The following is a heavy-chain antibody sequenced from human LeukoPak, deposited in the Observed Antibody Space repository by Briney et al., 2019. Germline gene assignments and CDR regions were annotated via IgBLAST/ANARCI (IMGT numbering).Heavy chain of an antibody. CDR1: GDSISSSSYY. CDR3: ARQGGSGYYDSSGYSDY. Sequence: PSETLSLTCTVSGDSISSSSYYWGWIRQPPGKGPEWIGSIYYSGNTYYNPSLKSRVTISVDTSKNQFSPKLSSVTAADTAVYYCARQGGSGYYDSSGYSDYWGQGTLVTVSS. D-gene: IGHD3-22*01. CDR2: IYYSGNT. V-gene: IGHV4-39*01. J-gene: IGHJ4*02.